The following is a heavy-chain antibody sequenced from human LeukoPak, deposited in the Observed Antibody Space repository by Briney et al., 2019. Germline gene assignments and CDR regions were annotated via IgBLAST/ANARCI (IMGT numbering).Heavy chain of an antibody. CDR3: ARPDYFASHD. CDR2: IYPDDSRN. Sequence: GESLKISCKASGYNFPKSWIGWVRQMPGKGLEWMAIIYPDDSRNKYSPSFQDKFTISADRPFNTPYLQGSSLGASDTDMYYCARPDYFASHDWGQGTLVTVSS. CDR1: GYNFPKSW. D-gene: IGHD2/OR15-2a*01. V-gene: IGHV5-51*01. J-gene: IGHJ4*02.